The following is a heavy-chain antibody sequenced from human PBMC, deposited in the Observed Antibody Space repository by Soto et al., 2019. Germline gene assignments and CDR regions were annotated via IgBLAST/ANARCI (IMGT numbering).Heavy chain of an antibody. CDR3: ATLQPGYYYYGMDV. CDR1: GYSFTSYW. D-gene: IGHD1-1*01. CDR2: IDPSDSYT. J-gene: IGHJ6*02. V-gene: IGHV5-10-1*01. Sequence: GESLKISCNGSGYSFTSYWIRWVRQMPGKGLEWMGRIDPSDSYTNYSPSFQGHVTISADKSISTAYLQWSSLKASDTAMYYCATLQPGYYYYGMDVWGQGTTVTVSS.